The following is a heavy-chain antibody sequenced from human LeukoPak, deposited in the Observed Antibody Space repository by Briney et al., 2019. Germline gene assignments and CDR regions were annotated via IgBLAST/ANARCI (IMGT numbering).Heavy chain of an antibody. D-gene: IGHD2-2*01. CDR1: GFTFDDYG. CDR2: INWNGGST. J-gene: IGHJ4*02. V-gene: IGHV3-20*04. CDR3: ARDLGYCSSTSCYEKFGY. Sequence: GGSLRLSCAASGFTFDDYGMSWVRQAPGKGLEWVSGINWNGGSTGYADSVKGRFTISRDNAENSLYLQMNSLRAEDTALYYCARDLGYCSSTSCYEKFGYWGQGTLVTVSS.